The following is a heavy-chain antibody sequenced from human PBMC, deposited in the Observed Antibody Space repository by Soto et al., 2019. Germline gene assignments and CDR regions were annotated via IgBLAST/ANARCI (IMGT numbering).Heavy chain of an antibody. CDR3: ARDLSFGSLDFDY. D-gene: IGHD3-16*01. Sequence: GGSLRLSCAASGFTFISYCMHWVRQAPGKGLEWVADFWADGRSNYYADSVKGRFTISRDNSKNTVFLQMNSLRAEDTAVYYCARDLSFGSLDFDYWGRGTLVT. J-gene: IGHJ4*02. CDR1: GFTFISYC. CDR2: FWADGRSN. V-gene: IGHV3-33*01.